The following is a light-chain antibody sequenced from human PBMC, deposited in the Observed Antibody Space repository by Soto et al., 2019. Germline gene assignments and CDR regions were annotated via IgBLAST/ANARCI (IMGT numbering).Light chain of an antibody. J-gene: IGKJ1*01. CDR1: QSVSSY. CDR2: DAS. V-gene: IGKV3-11*01. Sequence: ELVLTQSPATQSLSPGERATLSCRASQSVSSYLAWYQQKPGQAPRLLIYDASNRATGIPARFSGSGSGTDFTLTISSLEPEDYAVYYCQQRSNWPRTFGQGTKVDI. CDR3: QQRSNWPRT.